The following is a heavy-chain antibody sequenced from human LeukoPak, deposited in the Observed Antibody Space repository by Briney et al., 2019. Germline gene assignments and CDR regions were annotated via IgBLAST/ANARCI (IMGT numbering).Heavy chain of an antibody. CDR1: GFTISSDG. Sequence: GGSLRLSCAASGFTISSDGMSWVRQTPGKGLEWVSSISASGDGTVYADSVKGRVTISRDNSKNTLYLQMHSLRVEDTAVYSCAKNLLGSEAFSWYFDLWGRGTLVTVSS. CDR3: AKNLLGSEAFSWYFDL. J-gene: IGHJ2*01. CDR2: ISASGDGT. V-gene: IGHV3-23*01. D-gene: IGHD1-26*01.